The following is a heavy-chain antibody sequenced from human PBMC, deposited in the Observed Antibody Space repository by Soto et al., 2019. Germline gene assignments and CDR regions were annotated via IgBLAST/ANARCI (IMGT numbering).Heavy chain of an antibody. Sequence: PGGSLRLSCAASGFTFSGYSVNRVRQAPGKGLEWVSYISSGSKTIYYAESVKGRFTVSRDNARNSQYLQMNSLRDEDTAVYYCVREDILGVRSFDYWGQGTLVTVSS. CDR2: ISSGSKTI. CDR1: GFTFSGYS. V-gene: IGHV3-48*02. D-gene: IGHD3-9*01. CDR3: VREDILGVRSFDY. J-gene: IGHJ4*02.